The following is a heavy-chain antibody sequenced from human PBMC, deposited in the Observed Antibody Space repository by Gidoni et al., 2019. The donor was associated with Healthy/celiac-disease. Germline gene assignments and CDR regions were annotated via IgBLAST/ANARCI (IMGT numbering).Heavy chain of an antibody. Sequence: QVQLVESGGGVVQPGRSLRLSCAASGFTFSSYGMHWVRQAPGKGLEWVAVIWYDGSNKYYADSVKGRFTISRDNSKNTLYLQMNSLRAEDTAVYYCARHSPKYYGSGSYLDYWGQGTLVTVSS. V-gene: IGHV3-33*01. CDR2: IWYDGSNK. J-gene: IGHJ4*02. CDR3: ARHSPKYYGSGSYLDY. CDR1: GFTFSSYG. D-gene: IGHD3-10*01.